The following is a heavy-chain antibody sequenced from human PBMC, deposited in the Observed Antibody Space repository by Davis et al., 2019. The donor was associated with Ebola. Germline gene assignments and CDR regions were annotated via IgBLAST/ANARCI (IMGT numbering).Heavy chain of an antibody. CDR1: APTFTSYC. V-gene: IGHV5-10-1*04. CDR2: IDPSDSYT. D-gene: IGHD3-9*01. CDR3: AQGTTLTGFDS. J-gene: IGHJ4*02. Sequence: GSLSLSCTVSAPTFTSYCISWVRQTPGTGLAWVGTIDPSDSYTNHSPSFEGLVTLSADTYIATAYLQWSDLKASDTAIYYCAQGTTLTGFDSWGQGTLVTVSS.